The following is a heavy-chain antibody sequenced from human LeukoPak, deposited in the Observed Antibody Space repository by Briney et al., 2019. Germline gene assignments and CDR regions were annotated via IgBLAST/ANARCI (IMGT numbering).Heavy chain of an antibody. J-gene: IGHJ4*02. CDR3: ARDKDWAFDY. V-gene: IGHV3-66*01. CDR2: IYSGGST. CDR1: GFTVSSNY. D-gene: IGHD3-9*01. Sequence: GGSLRLSCAASGFTVSSNYMSWVRQAPGKGLEWVSVIYSGGSTYYADSVKGRFTISRDNSKNTLYLQKNSLRAEDTAVYYCARDKDWAFDYWGQGILVTVSS.